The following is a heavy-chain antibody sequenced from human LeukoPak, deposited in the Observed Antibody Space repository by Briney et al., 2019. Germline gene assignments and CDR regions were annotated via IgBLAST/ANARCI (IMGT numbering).Heavy chain of an antibody. D-gene: IGHD6-19*01. J-gene: IGHJ4*02. Sequence: LTGGSLRLSCAASGFSVSSKYMSWVRQPAGKGLEGGSVIYSGGTTFYADSGKGRFTISRDNSKNTLYLQMNSLRPDDTAVYYCTKLKGWYGDGYFDYWGPGTLVTVSS. CDR2: IYSGGTT. V-gene: IGHV3-53*01. CDR3: TKLKGWYGDGYFDY. CDR1: GFSVSSKY.